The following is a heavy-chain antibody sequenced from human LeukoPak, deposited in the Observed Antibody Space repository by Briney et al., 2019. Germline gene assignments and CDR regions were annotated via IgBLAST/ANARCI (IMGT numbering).Heavy chain of an antibody. D-gene: IGHD3-10*01. V-gene: IGHV3-7*01. CDR2: IRQDGSEK. CDR1: GFTFSSYW. J-gene: IGHJ3*02. CDR3: TRSVGAALDI. Sequence: AGGSLRLSCAASGFTFSSYWMSWVRQAPGKGLEWVANIRQDGSEKYYVDSVKGRFTISGDNAKNSLYLQMNSLRAEDTAVYYCTRSVGAALDIWGQGTMVTVSS.